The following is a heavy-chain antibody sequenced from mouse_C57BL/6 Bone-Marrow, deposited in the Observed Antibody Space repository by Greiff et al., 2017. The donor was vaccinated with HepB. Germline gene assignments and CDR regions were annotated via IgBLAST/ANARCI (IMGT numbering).Heavy chain of an antibody. CDR3: AILDYYGSSPYYYAMDY. CDR1: GYTFTSYW. Sequence: VQLQQPGAELVKPGASVKVSCKASGYTFTSYWMHWVKQRPGQGLEWIGRIHPSDSDTNYNQKFKGKATLTVDKSSSTAYMKLSSLTSEDSAVYYCAILDYYGSSPYYYAMDYWGQGTSVTVSS. V-gene: IGHV1-74*01. CDR2: IHPSDSDT. J-gene: IGHJ4*01. D-gene: IGHD1-1*01.